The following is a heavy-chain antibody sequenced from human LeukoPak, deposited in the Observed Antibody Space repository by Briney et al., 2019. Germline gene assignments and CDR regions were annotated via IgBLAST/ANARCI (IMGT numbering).Heavy chain of an antibody. Sequence: PGRSLRLSCAASGFTFSSYGMHWVRQAPGKGLEWVAVIWYDGSNKYYADYVKGRFTITRDNSKNTLYLQLNSLRAEDTAVYYCAKDAVQPPSYGYSLLGYMDVWGKGTTVTVS. CDR3: AKDAVQPPSYGYSLLGYMDV. CDR1: GFTFSSYG. D-gene: IGHD5-18*01. V-gene: IGHV3-33*06. CDR2: IWYDGSNK. J-gene: IGHJ6*03.